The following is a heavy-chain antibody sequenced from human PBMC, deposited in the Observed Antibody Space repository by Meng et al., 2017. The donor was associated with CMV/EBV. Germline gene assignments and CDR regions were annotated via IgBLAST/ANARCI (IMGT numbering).Heavy chain of an antibody. V-gene: IGHV4-59*08. CDR1: GGSISSYY. CDR3: AGFIAARPWAYGSFDY. Sequence: SETLSLTCTVSGGSISSYYWSWIRQPPGKGLEWIGYIYYSGSTNYNPSLKSRVTISVDTSKNQFSLKLSSVTAADTAVYYCAGFIAARPWAYGSFDYWGQGTLVTVSS. J-gene: IGHJ4*02. D-gene: IGHD6-6*01. CDR2: IYYSGST.